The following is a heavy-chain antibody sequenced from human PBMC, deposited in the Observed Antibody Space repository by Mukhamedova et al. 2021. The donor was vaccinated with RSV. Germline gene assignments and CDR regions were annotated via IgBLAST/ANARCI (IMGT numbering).Heavy chain of an antibody. CDR3: ARDTAYSSSCCYFDY. J-gene: IGHJ4*02. Sequence: QWYQRRVTITADESTSTAYMELSSLRSEDTAVYYCARDTAYSSSCCYFDYWGQGTLVTVSS. D-gene: IGHD6-6*01. V-gene: IGHV1-69*01.